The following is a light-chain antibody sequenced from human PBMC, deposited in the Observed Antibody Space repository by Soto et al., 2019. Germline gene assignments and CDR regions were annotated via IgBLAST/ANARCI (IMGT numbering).Light chain of an antibody. CDR1: TSNIGSNS. CDR2: GSN. J-gene: IGLJ2*01. V-gene: IGLV1-44*01. CDR3: ATWDDSLNGPV. Sequence: QSVLTQPPSASGAPGQRVTISCSGSTSNIGSNSVNWYQQVPGTAPRLLIYGSNKRPSGVPDRFSASKSGTSASLVISGLQSEDEADYYCATWDDSLNGPVFGGGTKLTVL.